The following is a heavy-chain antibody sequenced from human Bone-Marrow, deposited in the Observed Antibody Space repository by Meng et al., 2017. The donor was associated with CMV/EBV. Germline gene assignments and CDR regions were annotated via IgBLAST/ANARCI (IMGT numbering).Heavy chain of an antibody. D-gene: IGHD3-3*01. CDR2: IKQDGSEK. Sequence: GESLKISCAASGFTFSSYWMSWVRQAPGKGLEWVANIKQDGSEKYYVDSVKGRFTISRDNAKNSLYLQMNSLRAEDTAVYYCESGLYDFWSGYRSTYDYWGQGTLVTVSS. V-gene: IGHV3-7*01. CDR1: GFTFSSYW. J-gene: IGHJ4*02. CDR3: ESGLYDFWSGYRSTYDY.